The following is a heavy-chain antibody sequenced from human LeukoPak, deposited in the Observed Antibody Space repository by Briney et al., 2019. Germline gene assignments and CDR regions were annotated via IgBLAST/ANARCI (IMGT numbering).Heavy chain of an antibody. Sequence: GGSLRLSCAASGFTFSSYGMHWVRQAPGKGLEWVAVIWYDGSNKYYADSVKCRFTISRDNSKNTLYLQMNSLRAEDTAVYYCARGYCSGGSCLEIFDYWGQGTLVTVSS. J-gene: IGHJ4*02. V-gene: IGHV3-33*01. CDR2: IWYDGSNK. CDR3: ARGYCSGGSCLEIFDY. D-gene: IGHD2-15*01. CDR1: GFTFSSYG.